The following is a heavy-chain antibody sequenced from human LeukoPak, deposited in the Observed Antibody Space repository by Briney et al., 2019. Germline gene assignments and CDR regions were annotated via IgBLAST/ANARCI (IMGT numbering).Heavy chain of an antibody. CDR3: ARDWSYCSNGVCSGSDAFDI. J-gene: IGHJ3*02. CDR1: GFTVSSNY. V-gene: IGHV3-66*01. CDR2: IYSGGST. D-gene: IGHD2-8*01. Sequence: GGSLRLSCAASGFTVSSNYMSWVRQAPGKGLEWVSVIYSGGSTYYADSVKGRFTTSRDNSKNTLYLQMNSLRAEDTAVYYCARDWSYCSNGVCSGSDAFDIWGQGTMVTVSS.